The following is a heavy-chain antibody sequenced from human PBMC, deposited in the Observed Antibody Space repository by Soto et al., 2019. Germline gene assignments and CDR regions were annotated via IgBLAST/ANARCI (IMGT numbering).Heavy chain of an antibody. D-gene: IGHD6-19*01. CDR2: ISSSSSTI. Sequence: GGSLRLSCAASGFTFSSYSMNWVRQAPGKGLEWVSYISSSSSTIYYADSVKGRFTISRDNAKNSLYLQMNSLRAEDTAVYYCARGLGIAVAGGFDPWGQGTLVTVSS. J-gene: IGHJ5*02. CDR3: ARGLGIAVAGGFDP. V-gene: IGHV3-48*01. CDR1: GFTFSSYS.